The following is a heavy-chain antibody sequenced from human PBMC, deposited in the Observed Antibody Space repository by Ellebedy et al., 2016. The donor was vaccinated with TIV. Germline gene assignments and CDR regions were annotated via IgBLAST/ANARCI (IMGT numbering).Heavy chain of an antibody. V-gene: IGHV3-30*15. CDR1: GLSFSSHP. Sequence: GESLKISCAASGLSFSSHPMHWVRQAPGKGLEWVALVSNGGNNRYYGDSVKGRFTISRDDSKSTLYLEMSSLRPEDTAVYYCASENTAMVTFHHWGQGTPVTVSS. CDR2: VSNGGNNR. CDR3: ASENTAMVTFHH. D-gene: IGHD5-18*01. J-gene: IGHJ4*02.